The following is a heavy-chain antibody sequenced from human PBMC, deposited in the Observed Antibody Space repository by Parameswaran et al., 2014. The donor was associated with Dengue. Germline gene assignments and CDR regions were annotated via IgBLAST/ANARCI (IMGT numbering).Heavy chain of an antibody. Sequence: VRQAPGKGLEWIGSIYYSGSTYYNPSLKSRVTISVDTSKNQFSLKLSSVTAADTAVYYCTSIGASDGCDYWGQGTLVTVSS. V-gene: IGHV4-39*01. CDR3: TSIGASDGCDY. CDR2: IYYSGST. D-gene: IGHD3-10*01. J-gene: IGHJ4*02.